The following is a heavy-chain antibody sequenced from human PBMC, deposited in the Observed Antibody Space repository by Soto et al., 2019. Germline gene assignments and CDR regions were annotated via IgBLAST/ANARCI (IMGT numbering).Heavy chain of an antibody. V-gene: IGHV4-59*01. CDR3: ARSSYSGYDLVDY. D-gene: IGHD5-12*01. CDR1: GGSISSYY. CDR2: IYYSGST. J-gene: IGHJ4*02. Sequence: SETLSLTCTVSGGSISSYYWSWIRQPPGKGLEWIGYIYYSGSTNYNPSLKSRVTISVVTSKNQFSLKLSSVTAADTAVYYCARSSYSGYDLVDYWGQGTLVTVSS.